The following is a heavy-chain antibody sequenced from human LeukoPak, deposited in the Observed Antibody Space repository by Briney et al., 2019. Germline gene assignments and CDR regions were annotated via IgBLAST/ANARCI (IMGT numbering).Heavy chain of an antibody. CDR3: TRLIAAAAYYYYYGMDV. CDR1: GFTFSSYA. Sequence: GGSLRLSCAASGFTFSSYAMSWVRQAPGKGLEWVGFIRSKAYGGTTEYAASVKGRFTISRDDSKSIAYLQMSSLKTEDTAVYYCTRLIAAAAYYYYYGMDVWGQGTTVTVSS. J-gene: IGHJ6*02. D-gene: IGHD6-13*01. V-gene: IGHV3-49*04. CDR2: IRSKAYGGTT.